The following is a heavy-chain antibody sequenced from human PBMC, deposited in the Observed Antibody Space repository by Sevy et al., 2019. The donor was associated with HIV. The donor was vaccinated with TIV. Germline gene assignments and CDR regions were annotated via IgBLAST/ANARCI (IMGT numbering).Heavy chain of an antibody. CDR1: GFTFSTYG. J-gene: IGHJ4*02. CDR3: ARDLEFYDYGDYGPAFMPDY. Sequence: GGSLRLSCAASGFTFSTYGMHWVRQAPGKGLEWVALIWFDGSNTYYADSVKGRFTISRDTAKNTLHLQMNSLRAEDTAVYYCARDLEFYDYGDYGPAFMPDYWGQGTLVTVSS. CDR2: IWFDGSNT. D-gene: IGHD4-17*01. V-gene: IGHV3-33*01.